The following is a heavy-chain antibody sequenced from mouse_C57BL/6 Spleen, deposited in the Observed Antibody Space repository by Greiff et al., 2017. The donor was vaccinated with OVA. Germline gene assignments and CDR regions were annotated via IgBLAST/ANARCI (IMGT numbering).Heavy chain of an antibody. CDR3: ARLITAGSYYFDY. Sequence: EVKLVESGGGLVKPGGSLKLSCAASGFTFSDYGMHWVRQAPEKGLEWVAYISSGSSTIYYADPVKGRFTIAGDKSKNTLFLQMTILRSEDTAMYYCARLITAGSYYFDYWGQGTTLTVSS. CDR2: ISSGSSTI. D-gene: IGHD1-1*01. V-gene: IGHV5-17*01. J-gene: IGHJ2*01. CDR1: GFTFSDYG.